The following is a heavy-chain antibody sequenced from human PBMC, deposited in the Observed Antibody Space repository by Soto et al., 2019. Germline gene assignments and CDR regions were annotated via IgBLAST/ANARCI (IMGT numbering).Heavy chain of an antibody. J-gene: IGHJ4*02. Sequence: HPGGSLRLSCTTSGFTFGDYAMTWFRQAPGKGLEWVSFIRNKVYGGTTEYAASVKGRFTISRDDSKSIAYLQMNSLKTEDTAVYYCTRIVRGYCSDFTCPRHDYWGQGSLVTVSS. CDR2: IRNKVYGGTT. V-gene: IGHV3-49*03. D-gene: IGHD2-15*01. CDR3: TRIVRGYCSDFTCPRHDY. CDR1: GFTFGDYA.